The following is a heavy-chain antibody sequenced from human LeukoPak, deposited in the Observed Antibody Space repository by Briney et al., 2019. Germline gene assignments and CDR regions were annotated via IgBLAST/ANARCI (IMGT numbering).Heavy chain of an antibody. J-gene: IGHJ3*02. V-gene: IGHV6-1*01. CDR1: GDSVSSNTAA. CDR2: TYYSSKWYN. CDR3: ARGAVTVRNAFDI. D-gene: IGHD6-19*01. Sequence: RSGPTLVNPSQTLSLTCAISGDSVSSNTAAWNWIRQSPSRGLEWLGRTYYSSKWYNDYAVSVKSRIIINPDTSKNQFTLQLNSVTPEDTAVYYCARGAVTVRNAFDIWGQGTRVTVSS.